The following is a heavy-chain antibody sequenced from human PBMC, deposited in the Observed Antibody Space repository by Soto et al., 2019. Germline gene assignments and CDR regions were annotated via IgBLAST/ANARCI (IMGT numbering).Heavy chain of an antibody. J-gene: IGHJ3*02. Sequence: PGESLKISCKGSGYSFTSYWISWVRQMPGKGLEWMGRIDPSDSYTNYSPSFQGHVTISADKSISTAYLQWSSLKASDTAMYYCARRGDYYDSSGLSFAFDIWGQGTMVTVSS. CDR1: GYSFTSYW. CDR2: IDPSDSYT. CDR3: ARRGDYYDSSGLSFAFDI. D-gene: IGHD3-22*01. V-gene: IGHV5-10-1*01.